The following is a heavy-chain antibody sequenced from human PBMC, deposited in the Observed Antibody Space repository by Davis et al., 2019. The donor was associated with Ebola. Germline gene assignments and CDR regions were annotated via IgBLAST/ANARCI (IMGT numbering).Heavy chain of an antibody. Sequence: GESLKISCAASGFSFRTYDMHWVRQVTGKTLEWVSAIGTAGDTYYPASVKGRFTTSRENARNSLYLQMNSLRTEDTAVYYCVRPAFGSHYFDYWGQGILVTVSS. CDR1: GFSFRTYD. D-gene: IGHD2-2*01. CDR2: IGTAGDT. J-gene: IGHJ4*02. CDR3: VRPAFGSHYFDY. V-gene: IGHV3-13*01.